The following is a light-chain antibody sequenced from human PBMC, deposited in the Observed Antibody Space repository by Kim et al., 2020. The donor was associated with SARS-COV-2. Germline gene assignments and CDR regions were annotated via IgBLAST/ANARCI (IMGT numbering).Light chain of an antibody. V-gene: IGKV3-15*01. Sequence: ERVMTQSPATLSVSPGERATLSCRASQSVNSNFVWYQQKTGKAPRLLIYGASARATGIPARVSGSGSGTEFTLTISSLQSEDFAVYYCQQYNNWPWTFGQGTTVDSK. CDR2: GAS. CDR3: QQYNNWPWT. CDR1: QSVNSN. J-gene: IGKJ1*01.